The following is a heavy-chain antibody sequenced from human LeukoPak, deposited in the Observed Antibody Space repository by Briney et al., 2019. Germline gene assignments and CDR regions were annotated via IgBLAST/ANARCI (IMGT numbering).Heavy chain of an antibody. Sequence: SETLSLSCIVSGGSISSSRDYWGWIRQPPGKGLEWVGNIYYDGSTYYNPSLKSRVTMTTDTSTSTAYMELRSLRSDDTAVYYCARGHVVVTDYWGQGTLVTVSS. D-gene: IGHD3-22*01. CDR2: IYYDGST. J-gene: IGHJ4*02. CDR3: ARGHVVVTDY. CDR1: GGSISSSRDY. V-gene: IGHV4-39*02.